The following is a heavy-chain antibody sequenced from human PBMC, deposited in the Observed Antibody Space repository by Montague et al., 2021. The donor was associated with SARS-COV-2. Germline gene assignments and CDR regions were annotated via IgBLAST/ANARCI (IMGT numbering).Heavy chain of an antibody. CDR1: GGSITGYY. CDR3: VRDHPYGGPRGAYDI. Sequence: SETLSLTCTVSGGSITGYYWSWLRRSPGKGLEWIAYIYDSGAVNYNPSLEGRVTISTDTSKNQLSLKVNSVTAADTAVYYCVRDHPYGGPRGAYDIWGQGTVVTVSS. D-gene: IGHD4-23*01. CDR2: IYDSGAV. J-gene: IGHJ3*02. V-gene: IGHV4-59*01.